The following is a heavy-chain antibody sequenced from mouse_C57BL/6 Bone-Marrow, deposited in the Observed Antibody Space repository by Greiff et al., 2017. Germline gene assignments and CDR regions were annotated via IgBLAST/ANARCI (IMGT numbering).Heavy chain of an antibody. Sequence: QVQLQQSGPGLVQPSQSLSITCTVPGFSLTSHGVHWVCQSPGKGLEWPGVIWRGGSTDYNAAFMSRLSITKDNSKSQVFFKMNSLQADDTAIYYCAKGRRKLPFAYWGQGTLVTVSA. CDR2: IWRGGST. V-gene: IGHV2-5*01. J-gene: IGHJ3*01. D-gene: IGHD5-5*01. CDR3: AKGRRKLPFAY. CDR1: GFSLTSHG.